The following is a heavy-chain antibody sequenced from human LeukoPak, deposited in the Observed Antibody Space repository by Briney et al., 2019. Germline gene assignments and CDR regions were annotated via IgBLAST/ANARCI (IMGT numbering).Heavy chain of an antibody. CDR2: ISYDGSNK. J-gene: IGHJ4*02. V-gene: IGHV3-30*18. D-gene: IGHD3-22*01. CDR1: GFTFSSYG. CDR3: AKDLDSSGYSPDY. Sequence: GRSLRLSCAASGFTFSSYGIHWVRQAPGKGLEWVAVISYDGSNKYYADSVKGRFTISRDNSKNTLYLQMSSLRVEDTAVYYCAKDLDSSGYSPDYWGQGTLVTVSS.